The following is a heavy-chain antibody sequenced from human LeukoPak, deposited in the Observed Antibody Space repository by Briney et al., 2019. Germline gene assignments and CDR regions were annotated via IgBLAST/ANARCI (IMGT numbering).Heavy chain of an antibody. V-gene: IGHV1-8*01. J-gene: IGHJ4*02. CDR2: MNPNSGNT. D-gene: IGHD5-18*01. CDR3: ARGRYSYGYFPVY. Sequence: ASVKVSCKASGYTFTSYDINWVRQATGQGLEWMGWMNPNSGNTGYAQKFQGRVTMTRNTSISTAYMELSSLRSEATAVYYCARGRYSYGYFPVYWGQGTLVTVSS. CDR1: GYTFTSYD.